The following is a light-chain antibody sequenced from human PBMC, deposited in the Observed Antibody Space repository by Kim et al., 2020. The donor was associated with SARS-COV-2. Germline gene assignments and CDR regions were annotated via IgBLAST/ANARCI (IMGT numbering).Light chain of an antibody. Sequence: QAVVTQEPSLTVSPGGTVTLTCGSSTGPVTSGHYPYWFQLKPGQAPRTLIFDTSDKHSWTPARFSGSILGGKAALTLSGAQPEDEAEYYCLLSHSSHRPGVFGGGTQLTVL. J-gene: IGLJ3*02. V-gene: IGLV7-46*01. CDR3: LLSHSSHRPGV. CDR2: DTS. CDR1: TGPVTSGHY.